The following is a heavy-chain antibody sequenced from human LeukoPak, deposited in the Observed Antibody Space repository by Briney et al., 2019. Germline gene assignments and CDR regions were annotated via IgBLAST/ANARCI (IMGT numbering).Heavy chain of an antibody. J-gene: IGHJ6*03. Sequence: SETLSLTCAVYGGSFSGYYWSWIRQPPGKGLEWIGEINHSGSTNYNPSLKSRVTISVDTSKNQFSLKLSSVTAADTAVYYCARVGSSSNYYYYYMDVWGKGTTVTVSS. CDR2: INHSGST. V-gene: IGHV4-34*01. D-gene: IGHD6-6*01. CDR3: ARVGSSSNYYYYYMDV. CDR1: GGSFSGYY.